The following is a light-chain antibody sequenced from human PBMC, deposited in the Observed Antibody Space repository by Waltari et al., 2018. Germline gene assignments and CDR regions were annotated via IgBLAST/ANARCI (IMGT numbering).Light chain of an antibody. CDR1: QSVDSQH. J-gene: IGKJ1*01. V-gene: IGKV3-20*01. CDR2: GAS. CDR3: QQYATSPRT. Sequence: EIVLTQSPGTLSLSPGERASLSCRASQSVDSQHLAWYQQKPGQAPRLLIHGASTGATGVPDRFSGSGSGTDFTLTISRLEPEDLAVYYCQQYATSPRTFGQGTKVELK.